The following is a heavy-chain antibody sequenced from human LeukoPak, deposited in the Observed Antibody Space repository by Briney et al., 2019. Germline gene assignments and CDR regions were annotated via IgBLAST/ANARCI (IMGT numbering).Heavy chain of an antibody. D-gene: IGHD3-10*01. Sequence: SETLSLTCTVSGGSISSSSYYWGWIRQPPGKGLEWIGSIYYTGSTYYNPSLKSRVTISVDTSKNQFSLKLSSVTAADTAVYYCARRVDYYGSGSYYKNGRAFDIWGQGTMVTVSS. CDR1: GGSISSSSYY. J-gene: IGHJ3*02. CDR3: ARRVDYYGSGSYYKNGRAFDI. V-gene: IGHV4-39*01. CDR2: IYYTGST.